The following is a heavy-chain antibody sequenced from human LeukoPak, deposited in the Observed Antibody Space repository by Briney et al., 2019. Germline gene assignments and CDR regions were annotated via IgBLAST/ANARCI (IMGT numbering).Heavy chain of an antibody. CDR2: INHSGST. CDR1: GGSFSGYY. J-gene: IGHJ4*02. Sequence: SETLSLTCAVYGGSFSGYYWSWIRQPPGKGLEWIGEINHSGSTNYNPSLKSRVTISVDTSKNQFSLKLSSVTAADTAVYYCARGSGWYYFDYWGQGTLVTVSS. CDR3: ARGSGWYYFDY. D-gene: IGHD6-19*01. V-gene: IGHV4-34*01.